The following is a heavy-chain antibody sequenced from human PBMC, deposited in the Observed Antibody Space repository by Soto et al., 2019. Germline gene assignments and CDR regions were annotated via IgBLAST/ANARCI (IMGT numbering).Heavy chain of an antibody. CDR2: ISSSSSTI. J-gene: IGHJ4*03. CDR1: GFTFSSYS. CDR3: ARHPYVYSSLSYSPVDV. D-gene: IGHD3-10*01. V-gene: IGHV3-48*02. Sequence: GGSLRLSCAASGFTFSSYSMNWVRQAPGKGLEWVSYISSSSSTIYYADSVKGRFTISRDNAKNSLYLQMNSLRDEDTAVYYCARHPYVYSSLSYSPVDVWGQGTLVTVSS.